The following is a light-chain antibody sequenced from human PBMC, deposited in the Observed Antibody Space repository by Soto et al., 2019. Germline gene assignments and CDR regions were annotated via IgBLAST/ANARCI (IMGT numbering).Light chain of an antibody. V-gene: IGKV3-11*01. CDR1: QSSSGY. J-gene: IGKJ4*01. CDR2: DAS. CDR3: QQRSR. Sequence: DMVLTQSPATLSLSPGDSATLSCRASQSSSGYLAWYQQKPGQAPRLLIYDASTRAPGIPTRFSGSGSGTDYTLTITSLEPEDFAVYYCQQRSRFGGGTKVDIK.